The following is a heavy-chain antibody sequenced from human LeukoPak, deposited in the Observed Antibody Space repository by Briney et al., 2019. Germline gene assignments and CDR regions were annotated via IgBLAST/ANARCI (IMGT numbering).Heavy chain of an antibody. CDR1: GLTFSNYG. CDR3: TKRGAYYVDY. J-gene: IGHJ4*02. V-gene: IGHV3-23*01. D-gene: IGHD3-16*01. CDR2: ITSGDGSP. Sequence: GGALRLSCAASGLTFSNYGMHWVGQTPARGLEWVSTITSGDGSPYYADSVKGRFTISRDNSNNMLYLQMNSLRAEDTAVYYCTKRGAYYVDYWGRGIPVTVSS.